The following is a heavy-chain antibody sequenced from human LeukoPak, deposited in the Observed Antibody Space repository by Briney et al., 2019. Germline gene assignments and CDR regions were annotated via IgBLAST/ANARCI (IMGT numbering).Heavy chain of an antibody. D-gene: IGHD2-2*01. V-gene: IGHV1-2*02. CDR1: GYTFTSYD. J-gene: IGHJ4*02. Sequence: ASVKVSCKASGYTFTSYDINWVRQAPGQGLEWMGWINPNSGGTNYAQKFQGRVTMTRDTSISTAYMELSRLRSDDTAVYYCARVRGGYCSSTSCYNREDFDYWGQGTLVTVSS. CDR2: INPNSGGT. CDR3: ARVRGGYCSSTSCYNREDFDY.